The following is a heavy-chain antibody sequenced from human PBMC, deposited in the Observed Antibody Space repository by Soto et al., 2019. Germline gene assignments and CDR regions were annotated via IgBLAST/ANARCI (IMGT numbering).Heavy chain of an antibody. CDR2: ISSSSSYI. J-gene: IGHJ4*02. V-gene: IGHV3-21*01. D-gene: IGHD6-6*01. CDR3: ARDLYSSSARYFDY. CDR1: GFTFSSYS. Sequence: GGSLRLSFAASGFTFSSYSMNWVPQAPGKGLEWVSSISSSSSYIYYADSVKGRFTISRDNAKNSLYLQMNSLRAEDTAVYYCARDLYSSSARYFDYWGQGTLVTVSS.